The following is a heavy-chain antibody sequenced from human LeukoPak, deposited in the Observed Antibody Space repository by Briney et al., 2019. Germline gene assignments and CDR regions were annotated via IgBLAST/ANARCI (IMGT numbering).Heavy chain of an antibody. J-gene: IGHJ3*01. V-gene: IGHV3-21*01. D-gene: IGHD6-6*01. CDR3: ARDWLQSSSSL. CDR2: ISSSSSYI. CDR1: GFTFSSYS. Sequence: GGSLRLSCAASGFTFSSYSMNWVRQAPGKGLEWVSSISSSSSYIYYADSVKGRFTISRDNAKKSLYLQMNSLRAEDTAVYYCARDWLQSSSSLWGQGTMVTVSS.